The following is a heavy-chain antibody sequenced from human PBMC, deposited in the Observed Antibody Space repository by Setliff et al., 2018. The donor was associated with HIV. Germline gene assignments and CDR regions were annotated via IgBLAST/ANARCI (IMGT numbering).Heavy chain of an antibody. V-gene: IGHV4-38-2*02. CDR3: ARDRALRFSKSPSFNYFDV. J-gene: IGHJ4*02. CDR2: IYSTGHT. Sequence: SETLSLTCLVFSYSITNGNYWAWIRQSPGKGLEWIGSIYSTGHTYYNPSHKSRLTMSVDTAKNRFSLKLISVIAADTAVYYCARDRALRFSKSPSFNYFDVWGQGALVTVSS. CDR1: SYSITNGNY. D-gene: IGHD3-10*01.